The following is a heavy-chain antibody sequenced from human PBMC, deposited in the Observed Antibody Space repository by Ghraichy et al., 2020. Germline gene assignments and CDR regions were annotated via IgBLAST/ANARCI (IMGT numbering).Heavy chain of an antibody. Sequence: SVKVSCKASGGTFSSYAISWVRQAPGQGLEWMGGIIPIFGTANYAQKFQGRVTITADKSTSTAYMELSSLISEDTAVYYCARGQYSSTYYYYYYMDVWGKGTTVTVSS. CDR3: ARGQYSSTYYYYYYMDV. V-gene: IGHV1-69*06. CDR2: IIPIFGTA. J-gene: IGHJ6*03. D-gene: IGHD6-13*01. CDR1: GGTFSSYA.